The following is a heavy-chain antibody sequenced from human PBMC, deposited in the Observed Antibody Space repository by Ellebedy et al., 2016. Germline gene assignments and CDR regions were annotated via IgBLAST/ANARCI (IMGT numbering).Heavy chain of an antibody. V-gene: IGHV4-4*07. CDR2: IYTSGST. CDR1: GGSISSYY. Sequence: SETLSLTXTVSGGSISSYYWSWIRQPAGKGLEWIGRIYTSGSTNYNPSLKSRVTMSVDTSKNQFSLKLSSVTAADTAVYYCARERDIVVVPSYMDVWGKGTTVTVSS. D-gene: IGHD2-2*01. CDR3: ARERDIVVVPSYMDV. J-gene: IGHJ6*03.